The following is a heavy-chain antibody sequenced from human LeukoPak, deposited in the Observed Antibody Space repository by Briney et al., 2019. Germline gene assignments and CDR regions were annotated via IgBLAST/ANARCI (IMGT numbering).Heavy chain of an antibody. J-gene: IGHJ4*02. CDR2: IYHSGST. CDR3: VRRRYNYGFDS. V-gene: IGHV4-39*07. CDR1: GGSISSGSYY. Sequence: SETLSLTCTVSGGSISSGSYYWSWIRQPAGKGLEWIGGIYHSGSTNYDPSLKSRVTMSVDKSKNQFSLKLSSVTAADTAVFYCVRRRYNYGFDSWGQGSLVTVSS. D-gene: IGHD5-18*01.